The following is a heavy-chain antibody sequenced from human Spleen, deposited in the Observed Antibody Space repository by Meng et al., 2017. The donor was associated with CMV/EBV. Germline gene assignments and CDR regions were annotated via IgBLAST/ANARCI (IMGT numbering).Heavy chain of an antibody. V-gene: IGHV4-4*02. Sequence: GWIVVRQPPGKGLDCMGDIYPRGSTNYNPSLKSRVTISVAKSKNQFSLKLSSVTAADTAMYYCARGGGCSSSSCDLDYWGQGVLVTVSS. D-gene: IGHD2-2*01. CDR3: ARGGGCSSSSCDLDY. J-gene: IGHJ4*02. CDR2: IYPRGST. CDR1: G.